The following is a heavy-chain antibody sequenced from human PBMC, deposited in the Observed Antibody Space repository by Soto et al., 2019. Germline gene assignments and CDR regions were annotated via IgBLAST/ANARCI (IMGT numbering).Heavy chain of an antibody. CDR1: GFTFSSYA. CDR2: ISSNGGST. CDR3: VKDYRYFDY. Sequence: GGSLRLSCSASGFTFSSYAMHWVRQAPGKGLEYVSVISSNGGSTYYADSVKGRFTISRDNSKNTLYLQMSSLRAEDTAVYYCVKDYRYFDYWGQGTLVTVSS. J-gene: IGHJ4*02. V-gene: IGHV3-64D*06. D-gene: IGHD1-26*01.